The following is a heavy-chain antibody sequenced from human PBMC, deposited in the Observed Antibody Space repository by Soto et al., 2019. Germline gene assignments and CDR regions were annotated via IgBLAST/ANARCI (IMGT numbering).Heavy chain of an antibody. J-gene: IGHJ4*02. D-gene: IGHD3-22*01. V-gene: IGHV4-4*02. CDR1: GGSISSSNW. CDR3: ARVRREYDNSGPVDY. Sequence: PSETLSLTCAVSGGSISSSNWWGWVRQPPGKGLEWIGEIYHSGSTNYNPSLKSRVTISVDKSKNQFSLKLSSVTAADTAVYYGARVRREYDNSGPVDYWGQGTLVTVSS. CDR2: IYHSGST.